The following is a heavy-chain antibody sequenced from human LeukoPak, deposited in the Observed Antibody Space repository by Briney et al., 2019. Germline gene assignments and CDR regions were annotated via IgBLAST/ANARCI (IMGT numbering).Heavy chain of an antibody. Sequence: ASVKVSCKASGYTFTSYGISWVRQAPGQGLEWMGWISAYNGNTNYAQKLQGRVIMTTDTSTSTAYMELRSLRSDDTAVYYCAREGPSIVGTTGSYYYYYMDVWGKGTTVTVSS. CDR1: GYTFTSYG. V-gene: IGHV1-18*01. J-gene: IGHJ6*03. CDR2: ISAYNGNT. CDR3: AREGPSIVGTTGSYYYYYMDV. D-gene: IGHD1-26*01.